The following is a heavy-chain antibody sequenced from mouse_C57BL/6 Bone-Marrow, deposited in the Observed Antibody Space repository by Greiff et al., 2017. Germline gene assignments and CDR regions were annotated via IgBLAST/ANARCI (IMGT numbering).Heavy chain of an antibody. CDR3: ARSPRFAY. V-gene: IGHV1-4*01. CDR1: GYTFTSYT. Sequence: QVQLQQSGAELARPGASVKMSCKASGYTFTSYTMHWVKQRPGKGLEWIGYINPSSGYTKYNQKFKDKATLTADKSSSTAYLQLSSLTSEDSAVYYCARSPRFAYWGQGTLVTVSA. CDR2: INPSSGYT. J-gene: IGHJ3*01.